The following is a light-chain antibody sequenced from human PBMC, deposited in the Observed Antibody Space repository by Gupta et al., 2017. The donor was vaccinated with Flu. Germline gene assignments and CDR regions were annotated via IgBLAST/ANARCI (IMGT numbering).Light chain of an antibody. Sequence: QSALTQPPSASGSPGQSVTISCTGTSSDVGGYNYVSWYQQHPTKAPKLLIYEVIKRPSGVPDRFSGSKSGNTASLTVPALQTEDEADYYCSSYAGSNNLVFGGGTKLTVL. CDR3: SSYAGSNNLV. CDR2: EVI. J-gene: IGLJ3*02. CDR1: SSDVGGYNY. V-gene: IGLV2-8*01.